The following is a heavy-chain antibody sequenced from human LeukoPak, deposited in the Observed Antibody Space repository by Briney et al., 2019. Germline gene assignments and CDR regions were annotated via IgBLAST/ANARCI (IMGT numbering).Heavy chain of an antibody. D-gene: IGHD3-3*02. CDR3: ARGQFWSGYSI. CDR1: GVSISSYY. V-gene: IGHV4-4*07. J-gene: IGHJ4*02. CDR2: MHTSGST. Sequence: SETLSLTCTVSGVSISSYYWIWVRQPAGKGLEWIGRMHTSGSTNYNPSLKSRVTMSLDTSKNRFSLKLTSVTAADTAVYYCARGQFWSGYSIWGQGTLVTVSS.